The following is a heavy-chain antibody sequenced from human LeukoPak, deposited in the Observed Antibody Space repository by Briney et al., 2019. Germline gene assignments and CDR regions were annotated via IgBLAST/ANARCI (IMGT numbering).Heavy chain of an antibody. J-gene: IGHJ4*02. Sequence: GGSLRLSCAASGFAFSSYWMTWVRQAPGKGLQWVANIKHDGSEEYYVDSVKGRFTISRDNAKNSLYLQMNSLRAEDTAVYYCARDQANYFDSSGFSTYRGQGTLVTVAS. CDR3: ARDQANYFDSSGFSTY. CDR2: IKHDGSEE. D-gene: IGHD3-22*01. V-gene: IGHV3-7*01. CDR1: GFAFSSYW.